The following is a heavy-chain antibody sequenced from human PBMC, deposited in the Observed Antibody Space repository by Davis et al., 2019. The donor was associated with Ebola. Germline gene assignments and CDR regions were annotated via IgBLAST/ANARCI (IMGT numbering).Heavy chain of an antibody. J-gene: IGHJ6*02. CDR1: GGSISSYY. V-gene: IGHV4-59*04. CDR2: IYHSGST. Sequence: MPSETLSLTCTVSGGSISSYYWSWIRQPPGKGLEWIGYIYHSGSTYYNPSLKSRVTISVDRSKNQFSLKLSSVTAADTAVYYCARFRRTFYYYYGMDVWGQGTTVTVSS. CDR3: ARFRRTFYYYYGMDV. D-gene: IGHD1/OR15-1a*01.